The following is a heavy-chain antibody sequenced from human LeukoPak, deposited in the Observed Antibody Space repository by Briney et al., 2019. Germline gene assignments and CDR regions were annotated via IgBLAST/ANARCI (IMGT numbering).Heavy chain of an antibody. J-gene: IGHJ4*02. V-gene: IGHV3-30-3*01. D-gene: IGHD4-17*01. CDR2: ISYDGSNN. CDR3: ARGPLRRPIDY. CDR1: EFTVSSSY. Sequence: GGSLRLSCAASEFTVSSSYMSWVRQAPGKGLEWVAVISYDGSNNYYADSVKGRFTISRDNSKNTLYLQMNSLRAEDTAVYYCARGPLRRPIDYWGQGTLVTVSS.